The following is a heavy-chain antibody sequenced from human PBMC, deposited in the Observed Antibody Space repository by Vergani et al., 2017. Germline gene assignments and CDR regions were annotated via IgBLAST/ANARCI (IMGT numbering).Heavy chain of an antibody. J-gene: IGHJ1*01. Sequence: QVHLVESGGGVVQPGRSLRLSCVVSGFTSSYYGMHWGRQAPGKGLEWVAMISYDGTQKYYADSVKGRFTISRDNSKSTLYLQMNSLRTEDTAVYYCATKSCGTPGCQIGYFREWGQGTLVTVSS. D-gene: IGHD1-1*01. CDR2: ISYDGTQK. CDR1: GFTSSYYG. V-gene: IGHV3-30*03. CDR3: ATKSCGTPGCQIGYFRE.